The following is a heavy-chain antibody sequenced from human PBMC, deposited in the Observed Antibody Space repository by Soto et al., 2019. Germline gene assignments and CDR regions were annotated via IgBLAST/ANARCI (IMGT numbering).Heavy chain of an antibody. J-gene: IGHJ6*02. Sequence: WIRPRPGEGLEWFGYINHRGSLYYNPSLKSRVSMSVDTSKNQFSLNLSSVTAADTAVYYCARELPQRQGRNMDVWGQGPTVTVSS. CDR2: INHRGSL. V-gene: IGHV4-31*02. CDR3: ARELPQRQGRNMDV. D-gene: IGHD1-1*01.